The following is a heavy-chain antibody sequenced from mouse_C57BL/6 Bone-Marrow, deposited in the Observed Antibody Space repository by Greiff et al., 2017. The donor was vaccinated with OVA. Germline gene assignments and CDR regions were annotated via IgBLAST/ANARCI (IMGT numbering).Heavy chain of an antibody. D-gene: IGHD1-1*01. Sequence: VQLQQSGAELVRPGASVKLSCTASGFNIKDDYMHWVKQRPEQGLEWIGWIDPENGDTEYASKFQGKATITADTSSNTAYLQLSSLTSEDTAVYYCTTDWLRFHWDFDVWGTGTTVTVSS. V-gene: IGHV14-4*01. CDR3: TTDWLRFHWDFDV. CDR2: IDPENGDT. CDR1: GFNIKDDY. J-gene: IGHJ1*03.